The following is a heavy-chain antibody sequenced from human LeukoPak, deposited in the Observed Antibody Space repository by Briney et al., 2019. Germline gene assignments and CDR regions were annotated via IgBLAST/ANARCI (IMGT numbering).Heavy chain of an antibody. CDR1: GGTFSSYA. CDR3: ASKSTGYSSSWRLDGFDY. CDR2: IIPIFGTA. Sequence: SVKVSCKASGGTFSSYAISWVRQAPGQGLEWMGGIIPIFGTANYPQKFQGRVTITTDESTSTAYMELSSLRSEDTAVYYCASKSTGYSSSWRLDGFDYWGQGTLVTVSS. D-gene: IGHD6-13*01. J-gene: IGHJ4*02. V-gene: IGHV1-69*05.